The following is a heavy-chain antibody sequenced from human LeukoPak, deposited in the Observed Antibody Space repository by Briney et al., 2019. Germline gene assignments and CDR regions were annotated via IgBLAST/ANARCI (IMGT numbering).Heavy chain of an antibody. CDR2: ISRTGSTI. CDR1: GFTFSNYN. V-gene: IGHV3-48*04. CDR3: ARGGDPDY. Sequence: PGGSLRLSCAASGFTFSNYNLNWVRQAPGKGLEWVSYISRTGSTIYYAASVKGRFTISRDNAKNSLYLQMNSLRAEDTAVYYCARGGDPDYWGQGTLVTVSS. J-gene: IGHJ4*02. D-gene: IGHD2-21*02.